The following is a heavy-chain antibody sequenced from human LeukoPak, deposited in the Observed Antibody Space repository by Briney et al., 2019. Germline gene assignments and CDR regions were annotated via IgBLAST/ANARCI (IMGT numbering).Heavy chain of an antibody. V-gene: IGHV1-69*05. J-gene: IGHJ5*02. CDR2: IIPIFGTA. D-gene: IGHD1-20*01. CDR1: GGTFSSYA. Sequence: SVKVSCKASGGTFSSYAISWVRQAPGQGLEWMGGIIPIFGTANYAQKFQGRVTITRNTSISTAYMELSSLRSEDTAVYYCARGFNWNDVVFQFDPWGQGTLVTVSS. CDR3: ARGFNWNDVVFQFDP.